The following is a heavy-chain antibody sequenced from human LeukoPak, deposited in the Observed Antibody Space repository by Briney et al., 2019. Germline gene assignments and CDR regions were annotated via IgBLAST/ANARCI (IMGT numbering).Heavy chain of an antibody. V-gene: IGHV3-7*01. CDR2: INPDGRDT. CDR1: GFTFSNAW. J-gene: IGHJ1*01. D-gene: IGHD2-21*02. Sequence: GGSLRLSCAASGFTFSNAWMNWVRQAPGKGLEWVAHINPDGRDTYYVDSVKGRFTISRDNAQNSMYLQMNSLRVEDTAVYYCTSWGDTTAEYFQCWGQGTLVTVSS. CDR3: TSWGDTTAEYFQC.